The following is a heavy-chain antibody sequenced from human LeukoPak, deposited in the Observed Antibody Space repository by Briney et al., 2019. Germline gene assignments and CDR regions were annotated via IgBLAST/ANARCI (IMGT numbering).Heavy chain of an antibody. CDR2: INPNSGGT. V-gene: IGHV1-2*06. D-gene: IGHD5-18*01. J-gene: IGHJ4*02. CDR3: ARDISPQYSYGYSGGRFGY. CDR1: GYTFTGYY. Sequence: ASVKVSCKASGYTFTGYYMHWVRQAPGQGLEWMGRINPNSGGTNYAQKFQGRVTMTRDTSISTAYMELSRLRSDDTAVYYCARDISPQYSYGYSGGRFGYWGQGTLVTVSS.